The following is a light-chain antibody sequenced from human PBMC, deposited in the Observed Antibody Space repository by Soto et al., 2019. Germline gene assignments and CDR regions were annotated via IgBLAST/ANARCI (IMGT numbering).Light chain of an antibody. V-gene: IGLV2-14*01. J-gene: IGLJ1*01. CDR1: SSDVGGYNY. CDR2: EVG. Sequence: QSALTQPASVSGSPGRSITISCTGTSSDVGGYNYVSWYQQHPGKAPKLMIYEVGNRPSGVSNRFSGSKSGNTASLTISGLQAEDEADYYCSSYTTSSTPVFGTGTKLTVL. CDR3: SSYTTSSTPV.